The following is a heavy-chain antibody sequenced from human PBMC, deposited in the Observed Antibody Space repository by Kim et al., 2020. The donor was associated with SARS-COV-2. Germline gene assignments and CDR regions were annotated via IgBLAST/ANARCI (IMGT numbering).Heavy chain of an antibody. J-gene: IGHJ3*02. CDR2: IYYSGST. CDR3: ARAPRITMVRGGITWIDAFDI. CDR1: GGSISSYY. V-gene: IGHV4-59*01. Sequence: SETLSLTCTVSGGSISSYYWSWIRQPPGKGLEWIGYIYYSGSTNYNPSLKSRVTISVDTSKNQFSLKLSSVTAADTAVYYCARAPRITMVRGGITWIDAFDIWGQGTMVTVSS. D-gene: IGHD3-10*01.